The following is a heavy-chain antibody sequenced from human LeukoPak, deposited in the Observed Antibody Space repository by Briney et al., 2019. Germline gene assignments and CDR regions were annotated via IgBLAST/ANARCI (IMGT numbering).Heavy chain of an antibody. CDR2: IYTGGST. CDR1: GGSISSYY. CDR3: ARALYGSGSYDLFDP. D-gene: IGHD3-10*01. J-gene: IGHJ5*02. Sequence: PSETLSLTCTVSGGSISSYYRSWIRQPAGKGLEWIGRIYTGGSTNYNPSLKSRVTMSVDTSKNQFSLKLSSVTAADTAVYYCARALYGSGSYDLFDPWGQGTLVTVSS. V-gene: IGHV4-4*07.